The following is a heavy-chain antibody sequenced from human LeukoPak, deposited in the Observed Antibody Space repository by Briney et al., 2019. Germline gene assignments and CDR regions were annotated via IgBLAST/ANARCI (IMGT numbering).Heavy chain of an antibody. V-gene: IGHV3-48*03. Sequence: GGSLRLSCAASGFTFSSYEMNWVRQAPGKGLGWVSYISSSGSTIYYADSVKGRFTISRDNAKNSLYLQMNSLRAEDTAVYYCARVTKPVAPRPGWFDPWGQGTLVTVSS. J-gene: IGHJ5*02. CDR2: ISSSGSTI. D-gene: IGHD2-15*01. CDR3: ARVTKPVAPRPGWFDP. CDR1: GFTFSSYE.